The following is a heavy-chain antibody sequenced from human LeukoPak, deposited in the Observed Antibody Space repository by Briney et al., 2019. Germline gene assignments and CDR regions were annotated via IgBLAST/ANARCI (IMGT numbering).Heavy chain of an antibody. CDR2: ISGSGGTA. D-gene: IGHD6-13*01. CDR3: ARSPYRGGSSWTEFDY. Sequence: GGSLRLSCAASGFTFSIYAMSWVRQAPGKGLEWVSAISGSGGTAYYADSVKGRFTISRDNSKNTLYLQMNSLRAEDTAVYYCARSPYRGGSSWTEFDYWGQGTLVTVSS. CDR1: GFTFSIYA. V-gene: IGHV3-23*01. J-gene: IGHJ4*02.